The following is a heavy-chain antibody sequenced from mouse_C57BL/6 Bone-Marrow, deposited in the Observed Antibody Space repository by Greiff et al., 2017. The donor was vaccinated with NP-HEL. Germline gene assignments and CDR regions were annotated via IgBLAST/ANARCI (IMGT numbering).Heavy chain of an antibody. J-gene: IGHJ1*03. CDR2: SRNKANDYTT. CDR3: ARDAGDYYWYFDV. V-gene: IGHV7-1*01. D-gene: IGHD2-4*01. CDR1: GFTFSDFY. Sequence: EVNLVESGGGLVQSGRSLRLSCATSGFTFSDFYMEWVRQAPGKGLEWIAASRNKANDYTTEYSASVKGRFIVSRDTSQSILYLQMNALRAEDTAIYYCARDAGDYYWYFDVWGTGTTVTVSS.